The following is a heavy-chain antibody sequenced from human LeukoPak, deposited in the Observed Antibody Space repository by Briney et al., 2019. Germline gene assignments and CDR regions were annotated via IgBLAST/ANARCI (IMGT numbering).Heavy chain of an antibody. CDR3: ATSAVGGPNDY. Sequence: GGSLRLSCAASGFTFSSYSMNWVRQTPGKGLEWVSVISSGSYTIYYADSVKGRFTISRDNAKNSLYLQMNSLRAEDTAVYYCATSAVGGPNDYWGQGTLVTVSS. J-gene: IGHJ4*02. V-gene: IGHV3-21*01. D-gene: IGHD6-13*01. CDR2: ISSGSYTI. CDR1: GFTFSSYS.